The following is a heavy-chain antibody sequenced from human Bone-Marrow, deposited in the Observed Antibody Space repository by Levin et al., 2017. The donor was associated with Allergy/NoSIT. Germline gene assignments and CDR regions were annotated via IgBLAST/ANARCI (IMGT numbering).Heavy chain of an antibody. CDR1: GFTFTLYG. J-gene: IGHJ4*02. CDR2: ISGSSGST. Sequence: GGSLRLSCAASGFTFTLYGMHWVRQAPGKGLEWVSTISGSSGSTYYADSVKGRFTISRDNSKNTLYLQMNSLRAEDTAVCYCAKGQFARTTPRSLDFWGQGTLVTVSS. D-gene: IGHD1-14*01. V-gene: IGHV3-23*01. CDR3: AKGQFARTTPRSLDF.